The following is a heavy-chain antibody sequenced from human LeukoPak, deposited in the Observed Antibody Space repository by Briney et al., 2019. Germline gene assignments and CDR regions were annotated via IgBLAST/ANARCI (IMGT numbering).Heavy chain of an antibody. D-gene: IGHD6-19*01. CDR3: AGDRNSDWYSPTDS. J-gene: IGHJ4*02. CDR1: GFTFTKCV. Sequence: GGSLRLSCVASGFTFTKCVMRWIRQAPGKGLEGVAMITATGGTAYYADSVKGRFTISRDNSRNTVYLQLDSLRAEDTAIYYCAGDRNSDWYSPTDSWGQGSQVTVSP. V-gene: IGHV3-23*01. CDR2: ITATGGTA.